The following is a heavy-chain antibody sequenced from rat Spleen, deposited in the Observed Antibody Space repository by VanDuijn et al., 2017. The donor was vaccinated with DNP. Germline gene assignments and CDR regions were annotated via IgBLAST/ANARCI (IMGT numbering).Heavy chain of an antibody. Sequence: EVQLVESGGGLVQPGGSLKLSCAASGFTFSDYNMAWVRQAPKKGLEWVTTIIFDGSPTYYRDSVKGRFTISRDNARGILYLQMDSLRSEDTATYYCTRGRWFAYWGQGTLVTVSS. D-gene: IGHD4-2*01. CDR1: GFTFSDYN. V-gene: IGHV5-7*01. CDR2: IIFDGSPT. CDR3: TRGRWFAY. J-gene: IGHJ3*01.